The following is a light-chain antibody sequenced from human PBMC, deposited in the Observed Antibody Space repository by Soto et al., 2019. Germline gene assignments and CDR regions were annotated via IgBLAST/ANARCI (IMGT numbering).Light chain of an antibody. CDR2: EVN. V-gene: IGLV2-14*01. Sequence: QSALTQPASVSGSPGQSITISCTGTSSDIGGYNYVSWYQQHPGKAPKLMIYEVNNRPSGVSNRFSGSKSANTASLTISGLQAEDEANYYCSSYAGSTSVVVFGGGTKVTVL. CDR1: SSDIGGYNY. J-gene: IGLJ2*01. CDR3: SSYAGSTSVVV.